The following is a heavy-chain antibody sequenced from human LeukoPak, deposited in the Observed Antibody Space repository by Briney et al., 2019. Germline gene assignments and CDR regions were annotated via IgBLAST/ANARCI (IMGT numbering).Heavy chain of an antibody. V-gene: IGHV3-23*01. J-gene: IGHJ4*02. CDR1: GFTFSSYG. CDR3: AKSWNYYVAHYFDY. Sequence: PGGSLRLSCAASGFTFSSYGMSWVRQAPGKGLEWVSAISGSGGSTYYADSVKGRFTTSRDNSKNTLYLQMDSLRAEDTAVYYCAKSWNYYVAHYFDYWGQGTLVTVSS. CDR2: ISGSGGST. D-gene: IGHD3-10*02.